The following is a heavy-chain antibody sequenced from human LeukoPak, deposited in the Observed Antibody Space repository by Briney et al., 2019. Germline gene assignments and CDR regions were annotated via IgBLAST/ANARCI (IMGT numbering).Heavy chain of an antibody. D-gene: IGHD3-22*01. J-gene: IGHJ4*02. CDR1: GGSISSYY. V-gene: IGHV4-59*08. CDR3: ARHYDSSGFYFDY. CDR2: IYYSGST. Sequence: SETLSLTCTVSGGSISSYYWSWIRQPPGKGLEWIGYIYYSGSTSYNPSLKSRVTISVDTSKNQFSLTLNSVTAADTAVYYCARHYDSSGFYFDYWGQGTLVTVSS.